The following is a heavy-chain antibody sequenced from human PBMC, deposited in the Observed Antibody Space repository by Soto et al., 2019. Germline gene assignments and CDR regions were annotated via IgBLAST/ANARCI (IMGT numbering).Heavy chain of an antibody. Sequence: EVQLEESGGDLVQPGGSLRLSCAASGFIVSDDYMTWVRQAPGKGLEWVSVMYSDGRTYYADSVKGRFIISIDNSKNTMYLQMNSLRAEDTALYYCARSGSGWYNFDDWGQGTQVTVSS. CDR1: GFIVSDDY. J-gene: IGHJ4*02. CDR3: ARSGSGWYNFDD. V-gene: IGHV3-66*01. CDR2: MYSDGRT. D-gene: IGHD6-19*01.